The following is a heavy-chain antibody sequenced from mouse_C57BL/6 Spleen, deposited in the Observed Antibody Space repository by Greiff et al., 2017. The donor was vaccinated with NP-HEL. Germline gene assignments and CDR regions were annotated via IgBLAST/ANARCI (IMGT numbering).Heavy chain of an antibody. V-gene: IGHV3-6*01. Sequence: VQLKESGPGLVKPSQSLSLTCSVTGYSITSCPYWNWIRQFPGNKLEWMGYISYDGSHNYNPSLKNRISLTRDTSTNQFFLKLNSVTTEDTATYYCAGGDGYPRYFDVWGTGTTVTVSS. CDR1: GYSITSCPY. CDR3: AGGDGYPRYFDV. J-gene: IGHJ1*03. D-gene: IGHD2-3*01. CDR2: ISYDGSH.